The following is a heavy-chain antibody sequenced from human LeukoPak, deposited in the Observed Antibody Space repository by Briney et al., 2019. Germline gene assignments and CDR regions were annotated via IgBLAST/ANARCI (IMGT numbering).Heavy chain of an antibody. CDR1: GFTFSSYS. J-gene: IGHJ4*02. CDR2: ISSSSSYI. D-gene: IGHD3-22*01. Sequence: GGSLRLSCAASGFTFSSYSMNWVRQAPGKGLEWASSISSSSSYIYYADSVKGRFTISRDNAKNSLYLQMNSLRAEDTAVYYCARGPSGYDSSGYYSDYWGQGTLVTVSS. V-gene: IGHV3-21*01. CDR3: ARGPSGYDSSGYYSDY.